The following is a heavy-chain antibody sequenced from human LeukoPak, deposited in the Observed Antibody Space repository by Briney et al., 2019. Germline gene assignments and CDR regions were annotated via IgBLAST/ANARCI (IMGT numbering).Heavy chain of an antibody. J-gene: IGHJ5*02. CDR1: GGSISSYY. Sequence: PSETLSLTCTVSGGSISSYYWSWIRQPPGKGLEWIGYIHYSGSTNYNPSLKSRVTISVDTSKNQFSLKLSSVTAADTAVYYCARGKKTRAYYYDSSGPKVNWFDPWGQGTLVTVSS. V-gene: IGHV4-59*01. CDR2: IHYSGST. D-gene: IGHD3-22*01. CDR3: ARGKKTRAYYYDSSGPKVNWFDP.